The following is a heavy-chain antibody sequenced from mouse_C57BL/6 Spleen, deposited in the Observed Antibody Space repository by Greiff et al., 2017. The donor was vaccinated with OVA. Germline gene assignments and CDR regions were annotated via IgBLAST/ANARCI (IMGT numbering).Heavy chain of an antibody. D-gene: IGHD1-1*01. Sequence: VMLVESGPGLVQPSQSLSITCTVSGFSLTSYGVHWVRQSPGKGLEWLGVIWRGGSTDYNAAFMSRLSITKDNSKSQVFFKMNSLQADDTAIYYCAKYGSPWYFDVWGTGTTVTVSS. J-gene: IGHJ1*03. CDR3: AKYGSPWYFDV. CDR1: GFSLTSYG. CDR2: IWRGGST. V-gene: IGHV2-5*01.